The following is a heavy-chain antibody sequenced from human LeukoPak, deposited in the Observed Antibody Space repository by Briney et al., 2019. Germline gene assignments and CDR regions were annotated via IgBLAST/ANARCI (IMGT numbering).Heavy chain of an antibody. CDR2: IIPIFGTA. CDR1: GYTFTSYG. CDR3: AREIRLEGYYYDSSGYYPFDY. Sequence: GASVKVSCKASGYTFTSYGISWVRQAPGQGLEWMGGIIPIFGTANYAQKFQGRVTITADESTSTAYMELSSLRSEDTAVYYCAREIRLEGYYYDSSGYYPFDYWGQGTLVTVSS. D-gene: IGHD3-22*01. V-gene: IGHV1-69*13. J-gene: IGHJ4*02.